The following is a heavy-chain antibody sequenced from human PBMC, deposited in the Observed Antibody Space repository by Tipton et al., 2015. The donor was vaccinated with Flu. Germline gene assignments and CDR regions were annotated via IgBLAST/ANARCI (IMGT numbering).Heavy chain of an antibody. CDR2: VYYSGTT. D-gene: IGHD4-11*01. J-gene: IGHJ5*01. V-gene: IGHV4-59*01. Sequence: TLSLTCTVSGDSLRSYYWSWIRQSPGKGLEWIGQVYYSGTTNYNPSLKSRVTISLDKSKNQFSLNLKSMTTADTAVFYCARRDYSNYVSEPKNWFDSWGLGTLVTVSS. CDR1: GDSLRSYY. CDR3: ARRDYSNYVSEPKNWFDS.